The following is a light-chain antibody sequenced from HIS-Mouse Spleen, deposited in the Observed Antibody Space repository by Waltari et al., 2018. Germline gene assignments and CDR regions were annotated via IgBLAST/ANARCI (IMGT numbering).Light chain of an antibody. V-gene: IGLV2-8*01. Sequence: QSALTQPPSASGSPGQSVTISCTGTSIDVGGYNDLPWYPQHPGKAPNLMIYEVSRRPSGVPDRFSGSKSGNTASLTVSGLQAEDEADYYCSSYAGSNNVVFGGGTKLTVL. CDR1: SIDVGGYND. CDR2: EVS. CDR3: SSYAGSNNVV. J-gene: IGLJ2*01.